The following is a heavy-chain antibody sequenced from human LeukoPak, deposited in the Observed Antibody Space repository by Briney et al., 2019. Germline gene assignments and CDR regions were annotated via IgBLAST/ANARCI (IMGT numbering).Heavy chain of an antibody. D-gene: IGHD3-10*01. CDR2: ISSSSSTI. J-gene: IGHJ4*02. V-gene: IGHV3-48*01. Sequence: GGSLRLSCAASGFTFSSYSMNWVRQAPGKGLEWVSYISSSSSTIYYADSVKGRFTISRDNAKNSLYLQMNSLRAEDTAVYYCARVLMVRGVIKEGTHDYWGQGTLVTVSS. CDR1: GFTFSSYS. CDR3: ARVLMVRGVIKEGTHDY.